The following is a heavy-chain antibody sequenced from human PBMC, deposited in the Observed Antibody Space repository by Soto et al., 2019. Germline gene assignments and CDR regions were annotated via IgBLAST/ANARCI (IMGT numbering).Heavy chain of an antibody. CDR1: GYTFTSYG. CDR2: ISAYNGNT. V-gene: IGHV1-18*04. J-gene: IGHJ6*02. Sequence: ASVKVSCKASGYTFTSYGISWVGQAPGQGLEWMGWISAYNGNTNYAQKLQGRVTMTTDTSTSTAYMELRSLRSDETAVYYCARDTELRWSYWYYYVLDVWGQGTTVTVSS. D-gene: IGHD1-26*01. CDR3: ARDTELRWSYWYYYVLDV.